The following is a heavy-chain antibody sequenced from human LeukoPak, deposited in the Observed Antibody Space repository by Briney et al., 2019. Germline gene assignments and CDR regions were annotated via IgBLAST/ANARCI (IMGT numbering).Heavy chain of an antibody. CDR2: IYYSGSA. V-gene: IGHV4-39*01. CDR1: GGSISSSSYY. CDR3: ARQAWNYFDY. Sequence: SETLSLTCTISGGSISSSSYYWGWIRQPPGKGLEWIGTIYYSGSAYYNPSLKSRVTISVDTSKSQFSLKLSSVTAADTAVYYCARQAWNYFDYWGQGTLVTVSS. J-gene: IGHJ4*02. D-gene: IGHD1-1*01.